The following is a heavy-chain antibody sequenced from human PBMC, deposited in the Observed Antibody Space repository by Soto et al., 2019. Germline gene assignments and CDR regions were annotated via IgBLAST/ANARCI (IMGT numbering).Heavy chain of an antibody. V-gene: IGHV1-2*04. D-gene: IGHD4-17*01. J-gene: IGHJ6*02. CDR1: GYTFTGYY. CDR2: INPNSGGT. CDR3: ARANDYGDYGVWGMDV. Sequence: ASVKVSCKASGYTFTGYYMHWVRQAPGQGLEWMGWINPNSGGTNYARKFQGWVTMTRDTSISTAYMELSRLRSDDTAVYYCARANDYGDYGVWGMDVWGQGTTVTVSS.